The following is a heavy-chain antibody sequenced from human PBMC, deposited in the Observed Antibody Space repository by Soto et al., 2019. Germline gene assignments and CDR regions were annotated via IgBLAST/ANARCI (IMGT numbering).Heavy chain of an antibody. CDR1: GGSISSYY. J-gene: IGHJ4*02. V-gene: IGHV4-59*08. CDR2: IYYSGST. D-gene: IGHD3-10*02. CDR3: ARHDSGTMSVTPY. Sequence: SETLSLTCTVSGGSISSYYWSWIRQPPEKGLEWIGYIYYSGSTYYNPSLKSRVTISVDTSKNQFSLKLSSVTAADTAVYYCARHDSGTMSVTPYWGQGTLVTVS.